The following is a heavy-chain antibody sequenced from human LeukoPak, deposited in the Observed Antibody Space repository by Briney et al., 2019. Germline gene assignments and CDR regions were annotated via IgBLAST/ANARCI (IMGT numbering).Heavy chain of an antibody. CDR1: GGSINSYY. J-gene: IGHJ4*02. CDR3: ARWLRFAYYFDY. Sequence: ASETLSLTCTVSGGSINSYYWSWIRQPPGEGLEWIGYISYSGNTNYNPSLESRLTISVDTSKNQFSLKLSSVTAADTAVYYCARWLRFAYYFDYWGQGTLVTVSS. CDR2: ISYSGNT. D-gene: IGHD5-12*01. V-gene: IGHV4-59*08.